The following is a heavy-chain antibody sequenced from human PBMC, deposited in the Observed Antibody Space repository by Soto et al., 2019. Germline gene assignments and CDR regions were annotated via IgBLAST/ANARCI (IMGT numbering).Heavy chain of an antibody. V-gene: IGHV1-69*13. CDR1: GGTFSSYA. J-gene: IGHJ6*02. D-gene: IGHD2-21*01. CDR2: IIPIFGTA. Sequence: SVKVSCKASGGTFSSYAISWVRQAPGQGLEWMGGIIPIFGTANYAQKFQGRVTITADESTSTAYMELSSLRSEDTAVYYCARGRVSGYYYYGMDVWGQGTTVTVSS. CDR3: ARGRVSGYYYYGMDV.